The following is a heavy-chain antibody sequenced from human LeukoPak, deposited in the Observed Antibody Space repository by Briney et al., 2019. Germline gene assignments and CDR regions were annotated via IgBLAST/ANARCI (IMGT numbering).Heavy chain of an antibody. J-gene: IGHJ4*02. V-gene: IGHV3-9*01. CDR1: GFTFDDYA. Sequence: GGSLRLSCAASGFTFDDYAMHWVRQAPGKGLEWVSGISWNSGSIGYADSVKGRFTISRDNAKNSLYLQMNSLRAEDTALYYCAKAGSDTDTAMAVDYWGQGTLVTVSS. CDR2: ISWNSGSI. D-gene: IGHD5-18*01. CDR3: AKAGSDTDTAMAVDY.